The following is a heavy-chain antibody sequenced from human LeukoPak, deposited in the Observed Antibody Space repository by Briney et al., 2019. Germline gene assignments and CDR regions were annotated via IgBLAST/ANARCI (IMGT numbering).Heavy chain of an antibody. Sequence: GASVKVSCKASGYTFTSYGISWVRQAPGQGLEWMGWISAYNGNTNYAQKLQGRVTMTTDTSTSTAYMELRSLRSDDTAVYYCARGSPSNYYDSSGYPHDAFDIWGQGTMVTVSS. J-gene: IGHJ3*02. CDR2: ISAYNGNT. D-gene: IGHD3-22*01. CDR3: ARGSPSNYYDSSGYPHDAFDI. CDR1: GYTFTSYG. V-gene: IGHV1-18*01.